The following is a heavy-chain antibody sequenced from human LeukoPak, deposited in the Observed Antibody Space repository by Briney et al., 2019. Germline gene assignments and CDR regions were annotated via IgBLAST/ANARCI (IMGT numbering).Heavy chain of an antibody. CDR1: GFTFSSYG. D-gene: IGHD5-18*01. Sequence: GRSLRLFCAASGFTFSSYGMHWVRQAPGKGLEWVAVIWYGGSNKYYADSVKGRFTISRDNSKNTLYLQMNSLRAEDTAVYYCAKDSHTAMVTSFDYWGQGTLVTVSS. CDR2: IWYGGSNK. V-gene: IGHV3-33*06. J-gene: IGHJ4*02. CDR3: AKDSHTAMVTSFDY.